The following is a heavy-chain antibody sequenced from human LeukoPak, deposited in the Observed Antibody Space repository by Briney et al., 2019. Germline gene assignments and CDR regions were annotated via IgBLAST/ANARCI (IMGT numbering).Heavy chain of an antibody. CDR1: GFTFSSYW. CDR3: ARGSSSSGFDP. V-gene: IGHV3-7*01. D-gene: IGHD6-6*01. CDR2: IKQDGSEK. Sequence: PGGSLRLSCAASGFTFSSYWMSWVRQAPGKGLEWVANIKQDGSEKYYVVSVNGRFTISRDNANNSLYLQMNSLRAEDTAVYYCARGSSSSGFDPWGQGTLVTVSS. J-gene: IGHJ5*02.